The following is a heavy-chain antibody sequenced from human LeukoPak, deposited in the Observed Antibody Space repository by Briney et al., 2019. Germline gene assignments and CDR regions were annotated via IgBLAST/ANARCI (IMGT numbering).Heavy chain of an antibody. CDR1: GVTISSYY. Sequence: SETLSLTCSVSGVTISSYYWSWVRQPAGKGLEWIGRIYSSGGTSYNPSLNSRVTMSVDTSNNQFSLRLTSVTAADTAVYYCARGTTAAAGIFDCWGQGSLVTVSS. D-gene: IGHD6-13*01. CDR3: ARGTTAAAGIFDC. CDR2: IYSSGGT. V-gene: IGHV4-4*07. J-gene: IGHJ4*02.